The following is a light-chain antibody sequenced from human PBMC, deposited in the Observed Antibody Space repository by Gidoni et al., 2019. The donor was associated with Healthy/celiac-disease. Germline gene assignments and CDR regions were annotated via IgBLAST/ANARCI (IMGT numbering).Light chain of an antibody. CDR3: MQALQTPPWT. Sequence: DIVMTQSPLSLPVTPGEPASISCRSSQSLLHSNGYNYLNWYLQKPGQSPQLLIYLGSNRASGGPDRFSGSGSGTDFKLKISRVEAEDVGVYYCMQALQTPPWTFGQGTKVEIK. CDR1: QSLLHSNGYNY. V-gene: IGKV2-28*01. J-gene: IGKJ1*01. CDR2: LGS.